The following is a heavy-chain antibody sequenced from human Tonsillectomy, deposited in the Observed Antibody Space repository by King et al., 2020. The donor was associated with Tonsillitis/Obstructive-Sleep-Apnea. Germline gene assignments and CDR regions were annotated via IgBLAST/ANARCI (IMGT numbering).Heavy chain of an antibody. CDR1: GYSFTSYW. Sequence: QLVQSGAEVKKPGESLRISCKGSGYSFTSYWISWVRQMPGKGLEWMGRIDPSDSYTDYSPSFQGHVTISADKSISTAYLQRSSLKASDTAMYYCASAGGYYSGMDVWGHGTTVIVSS. CDR2: IDPSDSYT. V-gene: IGHV5-10-1*03. D-gene: IGHD3-10*01. CDR3: ASAGGYYSGMDV. J-gene: IGHJ6*02.